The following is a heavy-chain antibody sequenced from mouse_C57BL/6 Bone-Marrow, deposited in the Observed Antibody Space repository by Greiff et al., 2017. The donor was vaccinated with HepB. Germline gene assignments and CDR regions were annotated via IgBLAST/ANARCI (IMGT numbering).Heavy chain of an antibody. Sequence: EVQLKESGGDLVKPGGSLKLSCAASGFTFSSYGMSWVRQTPDKRLEWVATISSGGSYTYYPDSVKGRFTISRDNAKNTLYLQMSSLKAEDTAMYYWARGAGGDYWGQGTTLTVSS. CDR3: ARGAGGDY. J-gene: IGHJ2*01. CDR1: GFTFSSYG. V-gene: IGHV5-6*01. CDR2: ISSGGSYT.